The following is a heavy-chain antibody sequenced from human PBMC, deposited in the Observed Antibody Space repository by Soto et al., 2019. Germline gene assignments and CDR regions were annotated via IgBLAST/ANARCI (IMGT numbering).Heavy chain of an antibody. Sequence: LRLSCAVFGGTFSSYGGRWVRQTPGEGLEWVAIISSDGTIKYSADSVKGRFTISRDNSKNTVFLQMDSLRAADTALFYCARVDSSAILDPRGQGTPVTVSS. D-gene: IGHD3-22*01. CDR2: ISSDGTIK. J-gene: IGHJ5*02. CDR3: ARVDSSAILDP. CDR1: GGTFSSYG. V-gene: IGHV3-30-3*01.